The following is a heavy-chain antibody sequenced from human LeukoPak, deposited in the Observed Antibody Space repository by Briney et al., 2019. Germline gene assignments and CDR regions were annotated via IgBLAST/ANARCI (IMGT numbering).Heavy chain of an antibody. CDR1: GGTFSSYA. Sequence: SAKVSCKASGGTFSSYAISWVRQAPGQGLEWMGGIIPIFGTANYAQKFQGRVTITADESTSTAYMELSSLRSEDTAVYYCARDQGVRDTAMADYWGQGALVTVSS. V-gene: IGHV1-69*13. CDR2: IIPIFGTA. D-gene: IGHD5-18*01. J-gene: IGHJ4*02. CDR3: ARDQGVRDTAMADY.